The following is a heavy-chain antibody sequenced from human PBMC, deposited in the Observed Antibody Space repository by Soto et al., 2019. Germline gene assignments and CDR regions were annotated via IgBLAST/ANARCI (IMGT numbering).Heavy chain of an antibody. CDR3: ARVPPYCGGDCYLDY. J-gene: IGHJ4*02. V-gene: IGHV4-59*01. CDR1: GGSISSYY. Sequence: LSLTCTVSGGSISSYYWSWIRQPPGKGLEWIGYIYYSGSTNYNPSLKSRVTISVDTSKNQFSLKLSSVTAADTAVYYCARVPPYCGGDCYLDYWGQGTLVTVSS. CDR2: IYYSGST. D-gene: IGHD2-21*02.